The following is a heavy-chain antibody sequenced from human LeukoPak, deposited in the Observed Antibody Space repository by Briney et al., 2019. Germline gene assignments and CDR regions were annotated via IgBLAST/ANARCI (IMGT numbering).Heavy chain of an antibody. Sequence: GGSLRLSCEASGFTLSSAWMSWVRQVPGRGLEWVGRIKSKTDGGTTDYAAPVKGRFTISRDDSKNTVYLQMNSLKTEDTAVYYCATDIPVWSGYEYFDYWGQGTLVTVSS. CDR3: ATDIPVWSGYEYFDY. D-gene: IGHD3-3*01. CDR1: GFTLSSAW. V-gene: IGHV3-15*01. J-gene: IGHJ4*02. CDR2: IKSKTDGGTT.